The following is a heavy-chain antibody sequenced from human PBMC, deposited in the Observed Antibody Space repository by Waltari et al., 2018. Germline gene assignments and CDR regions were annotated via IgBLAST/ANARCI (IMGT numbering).Heavy chain of an antibody. D-gene: IGHD2-15*01. CDR2: IYPGGDT. CDR1: GYSISGGDF. V-gene: IGHV4-38-2*01. CDR3: ARRGRVSSYFFDY. Sequence: QLHLQESGPGLLKPSETLSLTCAVSGYSISGGDFWGWIRQPPGKGLEWIGSIYPGGDTYFNPTLKSRFTISVDKAKNQYSLDLRSMTAADTAVDYCARRGRVSSYFFDYWGQGTLVTVSS. J-gene: IGHJ4*02.